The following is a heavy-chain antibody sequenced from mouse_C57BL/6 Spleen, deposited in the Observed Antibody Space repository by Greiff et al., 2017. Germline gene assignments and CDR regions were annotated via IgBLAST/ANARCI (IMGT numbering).Heavy chain of an antibody. V-gene: IGHV14-4*01. Sequence: EVQLQQSGAELVRPGASVKLSCTASGFNIKDDYMHWVKQRPEKGLEWIGWIDPENGDTEYASKFQGKATITADTSSNTAYLQLSSLTSEDTAVYYCTALRRYYAMDYWGQGTSVTVSS. CDR2: IDPENGDT. CDR3: TALRRYYAMDY. D-gene: IGHD1-2*01. J-gene: IGHJ4*01. CDR1: GFNIKDDY.